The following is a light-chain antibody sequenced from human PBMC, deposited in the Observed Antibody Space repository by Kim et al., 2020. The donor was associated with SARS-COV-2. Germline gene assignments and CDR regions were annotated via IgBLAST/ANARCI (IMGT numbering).Light chain of an antibody. V-gene: IGLV7-43*01. CDR2: NTN. CDR1: AGAVTSGYY. Sequence: PGGTVTLTCASSAGAVTSGYYSIWFQQKPGQAPRALIHNTNNKHSWTPARFSGSLLGGKAALTLSAVQPEDEADYYCLLHYRGVWVFGGGTQLTVL. CDR3: LLHYRGVWV. J-gene: IGLJ3*02.